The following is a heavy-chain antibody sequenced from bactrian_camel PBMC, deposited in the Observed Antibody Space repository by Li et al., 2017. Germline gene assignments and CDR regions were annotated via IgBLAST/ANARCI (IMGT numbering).Heavy chain of an antibody. J-gene: IGHJ4*01. CDR1: GDTISRYC. CDR3: AAVCCGSAACDPNSH. D-gene: IGHD2*01. V-gene: IGHV3S9*01. CDR2: IESDGSA. Sequence: HVQLVESGGGSVQVGGSLRLSCVASGDTISRYCMGWFRQIPDKEREGVAGIESDGSASYADSVKGRFTISQDSAKNTLYLVMNDLTPDDSSTYYCAAVCCGSAACDPNSHWGQGTQVTVS.